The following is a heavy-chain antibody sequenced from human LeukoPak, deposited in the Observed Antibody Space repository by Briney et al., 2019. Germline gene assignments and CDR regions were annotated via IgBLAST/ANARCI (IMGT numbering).Heavy chain of an antibody. CDR1: GFTFSNYL. D-gene: IGHD4-17*01. CDR2: ISGSGYNT. Sequence: GGSLRLSCAVSGFTFSNYLMSWVRQAPGKGLEWVSAISGSGYNTYYADSVKGRFTISRDNSENTLYLHMDTLRAEDTALYFCAKDRSGGTTTTVMVAWGRGTLVTVSS. CDR3: AKDRSGGTTTTVMVA. V-gene: IGHV3-23*01. J-gene: IGHJ5*02.